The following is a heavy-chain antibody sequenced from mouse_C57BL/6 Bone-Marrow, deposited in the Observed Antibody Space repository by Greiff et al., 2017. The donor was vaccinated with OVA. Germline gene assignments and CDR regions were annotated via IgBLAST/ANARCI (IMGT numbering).Heavy chain of an antibody. D-gene: IGHD1-1*01. CDR2: IHPNSGST. CDR3: ARRAYYYGRAWFAY. J-gene: IGHJ3*01. CDR1: GYTFTSYW. Sequence: QVQLQQSGAELVKPGASVKLSCKASGYTFTSYWMHWVKQRPGQGLEWIGMIHPNSGSTNYNEKFKSKATLTVDKSSSTAYMQLRSLTSEDSAVYYCARRAYYYGRAWFAYWGQGTLVTVSA. V-gene: IGHV1-64*01.